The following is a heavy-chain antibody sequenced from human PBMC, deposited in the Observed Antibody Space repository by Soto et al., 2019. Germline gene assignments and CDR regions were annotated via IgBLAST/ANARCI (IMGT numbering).Heavy chain of an antibody. J-gene: IGHJ6*03. V-gene: IGHV4-59*08. CDR2: IYYSGST. CDR1: GGSISGYY. CDR3: ARTYSNYAYYYYYMDF. Sequence: QVLLQESGPGLVKPSETLSLTCTVSGGSISGYYWSWIRQPPGKGLEWIGYIYYSGSTNYNPALKSRGPISVDTSKNQFSLKLSSVTAADTAVYYCARTYSNYAYYYYYMDFWGKGTTVTVSS. D-gene: IGHD4-4*01.